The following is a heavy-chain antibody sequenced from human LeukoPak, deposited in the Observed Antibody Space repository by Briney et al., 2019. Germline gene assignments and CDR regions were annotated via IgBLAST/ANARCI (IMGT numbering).Heavy chain of an antibody. V-gene: IGHV4-4*07. Sequence: SDTLSLTCTVSSGSMGSYYWSWMRQPAGKGLEWIGRIYTSGCTNYNPSLKSRVTMSVDTSQNQFSLKLSSVTAADTAVYYCARGHSTTVRWFDPWGQGTLVTVSS. CDR3: ARGHSTTVRWFDP. D-gene: IGHD4-17*01. CDR2: IYTSGCT. J-gene: IGHJ5*02. CDR1: SGSMGSYY.